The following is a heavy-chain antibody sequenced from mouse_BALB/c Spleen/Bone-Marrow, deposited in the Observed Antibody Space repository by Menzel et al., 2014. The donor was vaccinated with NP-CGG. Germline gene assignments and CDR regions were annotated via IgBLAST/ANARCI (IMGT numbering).Heavy chain of an antibody. CDR3: ARYRLGTYFDY. CDR2: IDPANGDT. Sequence: DVKLVESGAELVKPGASVKLSCTASGFKIKDTYMHWVRQRPEQGLGWIGRIDPANGDTRYDPKFQGKATITADTSSSTAYLQLSSLTSEDTAVYCCARYRLGTYFDYWGQGTTLTVSS. CDR1: GFKIKDTY. V-gene: IGHV14-3*02. J-gene: IGHJ2*01. D-gene: IGHD2-14*01.